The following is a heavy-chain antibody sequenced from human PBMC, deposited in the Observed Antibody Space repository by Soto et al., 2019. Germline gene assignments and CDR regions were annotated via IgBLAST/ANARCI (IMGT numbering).Heavy chain of an antibody. CDR3: ASGRLVSRYYGLDV. J-gene: IGHJ6*02. Sequence: SETLSLTCTVSGGSMNDYYWSWIRQPAGKGLEWIGRIFTSGNTNYNPSLRSRLTMSVDTSTNQVSLRLTPVTAADTAVYYCASGRLVSRYYGLDVWGQGTTVTVSS. CDR2: IFTSGNT. CDR1: GGSMNDYY. D-gene: IGHD6-6*01. V-gene: IGHV4-4*07.